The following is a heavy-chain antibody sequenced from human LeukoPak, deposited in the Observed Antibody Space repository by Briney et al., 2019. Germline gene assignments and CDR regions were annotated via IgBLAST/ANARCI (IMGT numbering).Heavy chain of an antibody. J-gene: IGHJ5*02. CDR1: GGSINNTLFY. Sequence: SETLSLTCTVSGGSINNTLFYWGWIRQPPGKGLEWIGYIHHSGTTNYNPSLKSRVNLSVDTSKNNFSLRLTSVTAADTAVYFCARWGYCDITTCLDWFDPWGPGTVVIVSS. V-gene: IGHV4-61*03. CDR3: ARWGYCDITTCLDWFDP. D-gene: IGHD2-15*01. CDR2: IHHSGTT.